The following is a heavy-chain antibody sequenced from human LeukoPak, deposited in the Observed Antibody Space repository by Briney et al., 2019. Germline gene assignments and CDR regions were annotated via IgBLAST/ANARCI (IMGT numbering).Heavy chain of an antibody. CDR2: LYYSGSA. Sequence: SETLSLTCTVSGGSISNYYWSWIRQPPGKGLEWIRYLYYSGSANYNPSLKSRVTISLDTSKNQFSLKLSSVTAADTAVYYCARIRNYGSGTYIPFVDYWGQGTLVTVSS. J-gene: IGHJ4*02. CDR3: ARIRNYGSGTYIPFVDY. CDR1: GGSISNYY. V-gene: IGHV4-59*01. D-gene: IGHD3-10*01.